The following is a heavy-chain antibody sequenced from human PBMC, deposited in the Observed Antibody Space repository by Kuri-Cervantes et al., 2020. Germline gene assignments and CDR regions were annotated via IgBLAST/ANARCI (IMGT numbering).Heavy chain of an antibody. D-gene: IGHD6-13*01. J-gene: IGHJ4*02. CDR3: AKWAAAGTRKGKPFDY. Sequence: GESLKISCAASGFTFRNYGMHWVRQAPGKGLEWVAVNWNDGSDKYSAESVKGRFTVSRDTFKNTLYLQMNSLRAEDTAVYYCAKWAAAGTRKGKPFDYWGQGTLVTVSS. V-gene: IGHV3-33*06. CDR1: GFTFRNYG. CDR2: NWNDGSDK.